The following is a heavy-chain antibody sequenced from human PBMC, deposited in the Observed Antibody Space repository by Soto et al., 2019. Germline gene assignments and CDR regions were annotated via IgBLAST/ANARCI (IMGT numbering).Heavy chain of an antibody. V-gene: IGHV1-69*08. D-gene: IGHD2-2*01. Sequence: QVQLVQSGAEVKKPGSSVKLSCKASGGPFSSYHISWVRQAPGQGLEWVGRIIPILGRANNAQHFQGRVTITAATSPTTAYMELSPRPSVDTAVYYCAKVGVPTSSNWCDPWGPGTLVTVSS. J-gene: IGHJ5*02. CDR3: AKVGVPTSSNWCDP. CDR1: GGPFSSYH. CDR2: IIPILGRA.